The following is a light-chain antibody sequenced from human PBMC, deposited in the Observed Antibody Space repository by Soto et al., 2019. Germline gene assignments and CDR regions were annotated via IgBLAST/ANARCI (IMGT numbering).Light chain of an antibody. Sequence: DIVMTQSPLSLTVTPGEPDSISCRSSRSLLKANGYTYFHWFLQKPGQSPQLLIYLGYNRAPGVPDRFSGTGSGTDFTLKISRVEAEDVGVYYCMQTLESRTFGQGTKVEIK. J-gene: IGKJ1*01. CDR3: MQTLESRT. CDR2: LGY. V-gene: IGKV2-28*01. CDR1: RSLLKANGYTY.